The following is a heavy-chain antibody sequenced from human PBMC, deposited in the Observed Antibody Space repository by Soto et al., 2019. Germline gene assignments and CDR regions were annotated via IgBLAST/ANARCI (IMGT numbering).Heavy chain of an antibody. CDR1: GYSFTSYW. CDR3: AKSKSSGWYERPYYFDY. V-gene: IGHV5-51*01. J-gene: IGHJ4*02. D-gene: IGHD6-19*01. Sequence: GESLKISCKGSGYSFTSYWIGWVRQMPGKGLEWMGIIYPGDSDTRYSPSFQGQVTISADKSISTAYLQWSSLKASDTAVYYCAKSKSSGWYERPYYFDYWGQGTLVTVSS. CDR2: IYPGDSDT.